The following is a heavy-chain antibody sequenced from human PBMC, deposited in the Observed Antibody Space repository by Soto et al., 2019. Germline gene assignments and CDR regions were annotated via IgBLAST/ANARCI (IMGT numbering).Heavy chain of an antibody. CDR3: AHVTITYGGVVGDEAFDV. CDR2: IYWDDDT. D-gene: IGHD3-16*02. CDR1: GFSLATKGVG. J-gene: IGHJ3*01. Sequence: QITLKESGPTEVKPTETLALTCTFSGFSLATKGVGVGWVRQPPGGALEWIAVIYWDDDTRYSPSLETRLTITKDTPKNQVALTMTGMDFVDTATFYCAHVTITYGGVVGDEAFDVWGQGAVVTVSS. V-gene: IGHV2-5*02.